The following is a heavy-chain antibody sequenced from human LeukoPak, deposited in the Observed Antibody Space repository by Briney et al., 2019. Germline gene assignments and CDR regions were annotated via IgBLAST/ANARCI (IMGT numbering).Heavy chain of an antibody. J-gene: IGHJ4*02. V-gene: IGHV1-2*02. D-gene: IGHD3-22*01. CDR1: GYTFTAYY. CDR2: INPNSGGT. Sequence: ASVKVSCKASGYTFTAYYIYWVRQAPGQGLECVGWINPNSGGTNYAQEFQGRVTMTRDTSISTAYMELSRLRSDDTAVYYCAREYYFDNSGYYGVGDYWGQGTLVTVSS. CDR3: AREYYFDNSGYYGVGDY.